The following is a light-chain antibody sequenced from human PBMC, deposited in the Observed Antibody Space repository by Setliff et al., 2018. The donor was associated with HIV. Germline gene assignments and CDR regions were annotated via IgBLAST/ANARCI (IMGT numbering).Light chain of an antibody. CDR3: ATWDDSLNGRV. CDR2: SDN. J-gene: IGLJ1*01. Sequence: QSVLTQTPSASGTPGQGVTISCSGGSSNIGTNTVNWYQQLPGTAPKLLMYSDNQRPSGVPDRFSGSKSGTSASLAISGLQSDDEADYYCATWDDSLNGRVFGTGTKVTVL. CDR1: SSNIGTNT. V-gene: IGLV1-44*01.